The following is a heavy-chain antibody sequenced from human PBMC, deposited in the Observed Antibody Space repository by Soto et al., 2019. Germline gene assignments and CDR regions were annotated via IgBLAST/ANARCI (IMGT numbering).Heavy chain of an antibody. CDR3: ARTCRSGGSCYHEY. CDR2: VSVYNDDT. J-gene: IGHJ4*02. CDR1: GYTFSSLG. Sequence: ASVKVSCKYAGYTFSSLGITWVRQAPGQGLEWVGLVSVYNDDTKYAQNFQGRVSLTTDTSTSTTYMEVGSLRSDDTAVYYCARTCRSGGSCYHEYWGEGTLVTSPQ. D-gene: IGHD2-15*01. V-gene: IGHV1-18*01.